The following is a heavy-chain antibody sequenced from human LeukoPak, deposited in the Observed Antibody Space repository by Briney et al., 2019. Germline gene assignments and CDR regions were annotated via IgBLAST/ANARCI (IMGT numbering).Heavy chain of an antibody. V-gene: IGHV4-59*01. Sequence: PSETPSLTCTVSGGSISSYYWSWIRQPPGKGLEWIGYIYYSGSTNYNPSLKSRVTISVDTSKNQFSLKLSSVTAADTAVYYCAREDSADAFDIWGQGTMVTVSS. CDR2: IYYSGST. J-gene: IGHJ3*02. CDR1: GGSISSYY. CDR3: AREDSADAFDI.